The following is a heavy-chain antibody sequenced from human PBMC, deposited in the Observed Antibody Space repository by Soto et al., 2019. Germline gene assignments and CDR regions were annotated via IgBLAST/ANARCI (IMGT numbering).Heavy chain of an antibody. CDR2: IYYSGST. CDR3: ARGVPAARMAAFYI. J-gene: IGHJ3*02. Sequence: SETLSPTCTVSGGSISSGGNYWSWILQHPGKGQEGIGYIYYSGSTYYNPSLKSRVTISVDTSKNQFSLKLISVTAADTGVYYCARGVPAARMAAFYIWGQGTMVTVPS. V-gene: IGHV4-31*03. D-gene: IGHD2-2*01. CDR1: GGSISSGGNY.